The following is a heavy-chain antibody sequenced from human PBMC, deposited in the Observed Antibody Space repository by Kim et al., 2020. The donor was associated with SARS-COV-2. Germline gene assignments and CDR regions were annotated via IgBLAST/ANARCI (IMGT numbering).Heavy chain of an antibody. J-gene: IGHJ4*02. Sequence: DSVKGRFTISRDNSKNTLYLQMNSLRAEDTAVYYCARGQFPTTVVTPIDYWGQGTLVTVSS. D-gene: IGHD4-17*01. V-gene: IGHV3-30*01. CDR3: ARGQFPTTVVTPIDY.